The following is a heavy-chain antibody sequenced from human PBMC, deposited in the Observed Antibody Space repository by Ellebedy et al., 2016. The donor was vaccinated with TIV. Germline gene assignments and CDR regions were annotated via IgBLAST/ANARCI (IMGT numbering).Heavy chain of an antibody. CDR1: GYNFTNYW. CDR3: ALSGGTYSPIDS. CDR2: IYPGDSDS. Sequence: GESLKISCQGSGYNFTNYWIGWVRQMPGKGLEWMAPIYPGDSDSRYSPSFQGQVTISVDKSISTAYLQWSSLKASDTATYYCALSGGTYSPIDSWGQGTLVTVSS. J-gene: IGHJ4*02. D-gene: IGHD1-26*01. V-gene: IGHV5-51*01.